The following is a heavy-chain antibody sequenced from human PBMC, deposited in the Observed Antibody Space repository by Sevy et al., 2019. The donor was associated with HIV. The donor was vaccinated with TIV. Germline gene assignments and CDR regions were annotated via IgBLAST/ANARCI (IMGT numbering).Heavy chain of an antibody. CDR1: GFTFSKYS. V-gene: IGHV3-23*01. CDR3: AREGCTKPHDY. Sequence: GGSLRLSCAASGFTFSKYSMSWVRQPPGKGLEWVSTLCFGCGEINYADSVKGRFTISRDNSKGSVYLQMNNLRPEDTAVYYCAREGCTKPHDYWGQGTLVTVSS. D-gene: IGHD2-8*01. J-gene: IGHJ4*02. CDR2: LCFGCGEI.